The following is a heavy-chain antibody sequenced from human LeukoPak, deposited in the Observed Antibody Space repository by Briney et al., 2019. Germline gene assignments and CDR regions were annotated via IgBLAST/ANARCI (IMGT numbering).Heavy chain of an antibody. CDR2: ISGSGGST. CDR1: GFTFSSYA. V-gene: IGHV3-23*01. D-gene: IGHD3-22*01. J-gene: IGHJ4*02. CDR3: ATAIDGYYDSSGYPDY. Sequence: GGSLRLSCAASGFTFSSYAMSWVRQAPGKGLEWVSAISGSGGSTYYADSVKGRFTISRDNSKNTLYLQMNSLRAEDTAVYYCATAIDGYYDSSGYPDYWGQGTLVTVSS.